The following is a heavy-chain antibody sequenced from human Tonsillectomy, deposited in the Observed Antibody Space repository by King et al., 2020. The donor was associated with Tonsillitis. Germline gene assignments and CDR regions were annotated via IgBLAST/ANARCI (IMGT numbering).Heavy chain of an antibody. CDR3: GGANWGRIEY. V-gene: IGHV3-7*04. CDR2: IKHDGSDK. J-gene: IGHJ4*02. Sequence: VQLVESGGGLVPPGGSLRLSCAASGFPFSAHWMAWARQVPGKGLEWVANIKHDGSDKYYVDSMEGRFSISKDDAKNSVYLQMNSLRVEDTAVYYCGGANWGRIEYWGQGALVIVSS. CDR1: GFPFSAHW. D-gene: IGHD7-27*01.